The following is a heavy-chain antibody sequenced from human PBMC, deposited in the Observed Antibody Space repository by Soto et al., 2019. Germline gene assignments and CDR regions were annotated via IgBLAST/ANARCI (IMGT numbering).Heavy chain of an antibody. CDR1: GGSISSYY. J-gene: IGHJ4*02. CDR2: IYYSGST. Sequence: PSETLSLTCTVSGGSISSYYWSWIRQPPGKGLEWIGYIYYSGSTNYNPSLKSRVTISVDTSKNQFSLKLSSVTAADTAVYYCARGKGGSSSDFDYWGQGTLVTVSS. CDR3: ARGKGGSSSDFDY. D-gene: IGHD6-6*01. V-gene: IGHV4-59*01.